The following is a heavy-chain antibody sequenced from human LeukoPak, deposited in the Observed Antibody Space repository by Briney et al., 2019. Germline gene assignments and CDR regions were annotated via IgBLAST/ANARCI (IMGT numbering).Heavy chain of an antibody. Sequence: SETLSLTRTVSGGSISSGDYYWSWLRQPPGKGLEWIAYMYYSGSTYYNPSLKSRVTMSADTSKNQLSLKLSFVTAADTAVYYCARPYYYDSRIDPWGQGILVTVSS. CDR1: GGSISSGDYY. J-gene: IGHJ5*02. V-gene: IGHV4-30-4*01. CDR2: MYYSGST. D-gene: IGHD3-22*01. CDR3: ARPYYYDSRIDP.